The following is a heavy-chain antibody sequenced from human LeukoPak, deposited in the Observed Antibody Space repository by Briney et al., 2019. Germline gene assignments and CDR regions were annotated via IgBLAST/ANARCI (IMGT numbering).Heavy chain of an antibody. Sequence: SETLSLTCSVSGGSISSSSYYWGWIRQPPGKGLERIGSIYYSGSTYYNPSLKSRVTISVDTSKNQFSLKLSSVTAADTAVYYCATSVTMILRIDYWGQGTLVTVSS. CDR3: ATSVTMILRIDY. CDR2: IYYSGST. J-gene: IGHJ4*02. D-gene: IGHD3-22*01. V-gene: IGHV4-39*01. CDR1: GGSISSSSYY.